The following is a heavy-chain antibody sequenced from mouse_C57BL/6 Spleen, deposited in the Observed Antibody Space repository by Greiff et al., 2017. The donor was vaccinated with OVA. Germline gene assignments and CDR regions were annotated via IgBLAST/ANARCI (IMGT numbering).Heavy chain of an antibody. Sequence: QVQLKESGAELVRPGASVTLSCKASGYTFTDYEMHWVKQTPVHGLEWIGAIDPETGGTAYNQKFKGKAILTADKSSSTAYMELRSLTSEDSAVYYCTRKGPRGSSYDYWGQGTTLTVSS. CDR1: GYTFTDYE. D-gene: IGHD1-1*01. V-gene: IGHV1-15*01. CDR2: IDPETGGT. CDR3: TRKGPRGSSYDY. J-gene: IGHJ2*01.